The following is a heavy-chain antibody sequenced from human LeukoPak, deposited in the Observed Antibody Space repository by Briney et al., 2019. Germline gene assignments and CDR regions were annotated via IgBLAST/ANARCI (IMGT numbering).Heavy chain of an antibody. V-gene: IGHV3-23*01. CDR2: ISNNGGYT. CDR3: ARDNQPGSSWSLDY. CDR1: GFTFSSSA. Sequence: PGGSLRLSCAASGFTFSSSAMSWVRQAPGKGLEWVSAISNNGGYTYYADSVQGRFTISRDNSKSTLCLQMNSLRAEDTAVYYCARDNQPGSSWSLDYWGQGTLVTVSS. D-gene: IGHD6-13*01. J-gene: IGHJ4*02.